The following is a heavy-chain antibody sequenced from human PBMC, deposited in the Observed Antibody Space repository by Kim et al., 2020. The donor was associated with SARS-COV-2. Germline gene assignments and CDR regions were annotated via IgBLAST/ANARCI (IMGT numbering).Heavy chain of an antibody. CDR1: GGSFSGYY. CDR2: INHSGST. V-gene: IGHV4-34*01. D-gene: IGHD3-10*01. Sequence: SETLSLTCAVYGGSFSGYYWSWIRQPPGKGLEWIGEINHSGSTNYNPSLKSRVTISVDTSKNQFSLKLSSVTAADTAVYYCARNSRVLWSSQGQGWYYYGMDVWGQGTTVTVSS. CDR3: ARNSRVLWSSQGQGWYYYGMDV. J-gene: IGHJ6*02.